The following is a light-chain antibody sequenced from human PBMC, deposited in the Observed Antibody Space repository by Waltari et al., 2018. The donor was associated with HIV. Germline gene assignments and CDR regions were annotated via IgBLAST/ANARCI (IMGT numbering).Light chain of an antibody. CDR3: SSYTSSFTLEV. CDR1: SSDIGNYNY. J-gene: IGLJ3*02. V-gene: IGLV2-14*01. CDR2: EVT. Sequence: QSALTQPASVSGSPGQSITISCTGTSSDIGNYNYVSWYQQHPGKAPQLMIFEVTNRPSGVSNRVSGSKSGNTASLTISGLQAEDEANYYCSSYTSSFTLEVFGGGTKLTVL.